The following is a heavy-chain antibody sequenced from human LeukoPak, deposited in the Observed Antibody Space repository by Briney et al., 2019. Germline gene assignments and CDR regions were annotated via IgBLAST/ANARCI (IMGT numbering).Heavy chain of an antibody. J-gene: IGHJ4*02. CDR1: GFTLSTYW. Sequence: GGSLRLSCAASGFTLSTYWMHWVRQAPGKGLVWVSRINSDGTTTTYADSVKGRFTISRDNSKSTLYLQMSSLRAEDTALYYCVKYSGFDYFFDYWGQGTLVTVSS. D-gene: IGHD5-12*01. V-gene: IGHV3-74*01. CDR2: INSDGTTT. CDR3: VKYSGFDYFFDY.